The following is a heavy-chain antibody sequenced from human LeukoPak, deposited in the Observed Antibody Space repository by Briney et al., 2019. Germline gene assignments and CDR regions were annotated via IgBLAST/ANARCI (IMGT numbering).Heavy chain of an antibody. CDR3: ARHRSRYYDFWSGPPSDFDY. Sequence: GESLKISCKGSGYSFTSYWIGWVRQMPGKGLEWMGIIYPGDSDTRYSPSFQGQVTISADKSISTAYLQWSSLKASDTAMYYCARHRSRYYDFWSGPPSDFDYWGQGTLVTVSS. CDR2: IYPGDSDT. J-gene: IGHJ4*02. V-gene: IGHV5-51*01. CDR1: GYSFTSYW. D-gene: IGHD3-3*01.